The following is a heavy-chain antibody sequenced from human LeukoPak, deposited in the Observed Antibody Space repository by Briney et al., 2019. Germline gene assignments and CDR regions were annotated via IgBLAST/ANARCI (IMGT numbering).Heavy chain of an antibody. CDR1: GFTVSSNY. V-gene: IGHV3-53*01. Sequence: GGSLRLSCAASGFTVSSNYVTWVRPAPGKGLEWVSIIYSDGSTDYADSVKGRFTISRDTSKNTVYLQMNSLRAGVTAVYYCARGRGDCLDYWGQGTLVTVSS. CDR3: ARGRGDCLDY. CDR2: IYSDGST. J-gene: IGHJ4*02. D-gene: IGHD2-21*02.